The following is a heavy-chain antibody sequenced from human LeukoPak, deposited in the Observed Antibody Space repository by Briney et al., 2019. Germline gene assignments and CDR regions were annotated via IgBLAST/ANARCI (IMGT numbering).Heavy chain of an antibody. D-gene: IGHD4-11*01. CDR1: GFTFDDYG. CDR2: INWDGGST. CDR3: ARSDYSNYADY. V-gene: IGHV3-20*04. Sequence: GGSLRLSCAASGFTFDDYGMSWVRQAPGKGLEWVSGINWDGGSTGYADSVKGRFTISRDNVKNSLYLQMNSLRAEDTALYYCARSDYSNYADYWGQGTLVTVSS. J-gene: IGHJ4*02.